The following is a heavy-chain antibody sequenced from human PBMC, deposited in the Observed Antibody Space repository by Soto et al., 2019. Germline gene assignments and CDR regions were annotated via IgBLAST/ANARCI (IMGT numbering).Heavy chain of an antibody. V-gene: IGHV5-10-1*01. D-gene: IGHD2-15*01. CDR1: GYGFTSYW. Sequence: PGESLKISCQGSGYGFTSYWITWVRQMPGKGLEWMGRIDPTDSYTKYSPSFQGHVTMSVDKSINTAYLQWSSLRASDTAMYYCARGALHCSGGTCYSGYFDLWGRGTLVTVSS. J-gene: IGHJ2*01. CDR2: IDPTDSYT. CDR3: ARGALHCSGGTCYSGYFDL.